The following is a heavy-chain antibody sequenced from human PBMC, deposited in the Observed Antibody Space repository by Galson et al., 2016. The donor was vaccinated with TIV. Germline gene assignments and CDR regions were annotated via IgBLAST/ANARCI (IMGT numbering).Heavy chain of an antibody. CDR3: AKDRNTALDTYHYYYGMDV. CDR2: IIPLFGTA. CDR1: GDTFTSYP. V-gene: IGHV1-69*13. Sequence: SVKVSCKDSGDTFTSYPFNWVRQAPGQGLEWMGGIIPLFGTANYAQKFQGRVTVTADESTSTVYLDLSSLRSEDTAVYYCAKDRNTALDTYHYYYGMDVWGQGTTVTVSS. D-gene: IGHD5-18*01. J-gene: IGHJ6*02.